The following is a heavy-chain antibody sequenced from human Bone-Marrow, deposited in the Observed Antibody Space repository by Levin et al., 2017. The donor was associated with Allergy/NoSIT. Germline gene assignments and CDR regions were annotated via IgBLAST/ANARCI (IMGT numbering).Heavy chain of an antibody. J-gene: IGHJ5*02. V-gene: IGHV5-51*01. CDR1: GYIFTNYW. D-gene: IGHD4-17*01. CDR2: IYPGDSDI. CDR3: ARVRSDYYWFDP. Sequence: KRGESLKISCKGSGYIFTNYWITWVRQMPGKGLEWMGIIYPGDSDIRYSPSFRGQVTISADKSINTAYLQWSSLKASDTAMYYCARVRSDYYWFDPWGQGTLVIVSS.